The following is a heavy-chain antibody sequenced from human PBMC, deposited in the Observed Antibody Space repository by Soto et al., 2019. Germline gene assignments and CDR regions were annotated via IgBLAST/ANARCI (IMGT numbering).Heavy chain of an antibody. D-gene: IGHD5-12*01. CDR3: AEDSAPWMGWFFDV. V-gene: IGHV3-30*18. Sequence: GGSLRLSCAASGFTFRTFGMHWVRQAPGKGLEWVAGLSYDGIFKEYADSVKGRFTISRDNSKNTLYLQMNSLISEDTAVYHCAEDSAPWMGWFFDVWGRGTLVTVSS. CDR2: LSYDGIFK. J-gene: IGHJ2*01. CDR1: GFTFRTFG.